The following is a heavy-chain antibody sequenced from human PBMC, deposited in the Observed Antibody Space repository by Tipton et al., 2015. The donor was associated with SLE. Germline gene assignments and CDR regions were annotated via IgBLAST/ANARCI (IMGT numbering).Heavy chain of an antibody. Sequence: TLSLTCRVSGYSITSGYYWGWIRQPPGKGLEWIGSFYHGGNTHYSSSLKSRVTISVDTSENQFSLKLTSLTASDTVVYYCARGEFGSGWYVWGQGMLVTVSS. CDR3: ARGEFGSGWYV. J-gene: IGHJ4*02. CDR1: GYSITSGYY. D-gene: IGHD6-13*01. V-gene: IGHV4-38-2*02. CDR2: FYHGGNT.